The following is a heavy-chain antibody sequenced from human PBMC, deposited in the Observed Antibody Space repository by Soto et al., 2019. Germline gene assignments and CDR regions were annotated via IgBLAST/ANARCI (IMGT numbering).Heavy chain of an antibody. CDR3: ARDLCDNWNDGSCYYYYGMDV. V-gene: IGHV4-31*03. D-gene: IGHD1-20*01. CDR1: GGSISSGGYY. CDR2: IYYSGST. J-gene: IGHJ6*02. Sequence: SETLSLTCTVSGGSISSGGYYWSWIRQHPGKGLEWIGYIYYSGSTYYNPSLKSRVTISVDTSKNQFSLKLSSVTAADTAVYYCARDLCDNWNDGSCYYYYGMDVWGQGTTVTVSS.